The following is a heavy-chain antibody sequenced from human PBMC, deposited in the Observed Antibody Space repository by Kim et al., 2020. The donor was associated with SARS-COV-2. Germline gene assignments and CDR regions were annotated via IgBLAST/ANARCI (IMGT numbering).Heavy chain of an antibody. V-gene: IGHV1-2*02. J-gene: IGHJ6*03. CDR3: ARVRGATYSSGWFVYYYYMDV. CDR1: GYTFTGYY. CDR2: INPNSGGT. Sequence: ASVKVSCKASGYTFTGYYMHWVRQAPGQGLEWMGWINPNSGGTNYAQKFQGRVTMTRDTSISTAYMELSRLRSDDTAVYYCARVRGATYSSGWFVYYYYMDVWGKGTTVTVSS. D-gene: IGHD6-19*01.